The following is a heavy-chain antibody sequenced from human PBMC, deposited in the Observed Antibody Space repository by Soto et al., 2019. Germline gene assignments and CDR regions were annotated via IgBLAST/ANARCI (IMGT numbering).Heavy chain of an antibody. V-gene: IGHV4-34*01. J-gene: IGHJ6*03. CDR1: GGSFSGYY. D-gene: IGHD3-9*01. Sequence: SETLSLTCAVYGGSFSGYYWSWIRQPPGKGLEWIGEINHSGSTNYNPSLKSRVTISVDTSKNQFSLKLSSVTAADTAVYYCARGKNVLRYFDWSGSLKLGYYYYYIDVWGKGTTVTVSS. CDR3: ARGKNVLRYFDWSGSLKLGYYYYYIDV. CDR2: INHSGST.